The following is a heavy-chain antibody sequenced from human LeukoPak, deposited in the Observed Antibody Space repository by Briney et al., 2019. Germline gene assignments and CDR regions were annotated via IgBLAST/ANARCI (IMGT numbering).Heavy chain of an antibody. CDR2: INHSGST. J-gene: IGHJ5*02. CDR1: GGSFSGYY. V-gene: IGHV4-34*01. Sequence: SETLSLTCAVYGGSFSGYYWSWIRQPPGKGLEWIGEINHSGSTNYNPSLKSRVTISVDTSKNQFSLKLSSVTAAGTAVYYCARGRWFGELLSWGWFDPWGQGTLVTVSS. CDR3: ARGRWFGELLSWGWFDP. D-gene: IGHD3-10*01.